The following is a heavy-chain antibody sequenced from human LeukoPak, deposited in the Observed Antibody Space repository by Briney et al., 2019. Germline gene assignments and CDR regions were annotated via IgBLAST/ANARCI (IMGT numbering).Heavy chain of an antibody. CDR2: ISSSGSTI. D-gene: IGHD2-2*01. Sequence: GGSLGLSCAASGFTFSDYYMSWIRQAPGKGLEWVSYISSSGSTIYYADSVKGRFTISRDNAKNSLYLQMNSLRAEDTAVYYCARGLRRYCSSTSCYEWGYWGQGTLVTVSS. V-gene: IGHV3-11*01. CDR1: GFTFSDYY. J-gene: IGHJ4*02. CDR3: ARGLRRYCSSTSCYEWGY.